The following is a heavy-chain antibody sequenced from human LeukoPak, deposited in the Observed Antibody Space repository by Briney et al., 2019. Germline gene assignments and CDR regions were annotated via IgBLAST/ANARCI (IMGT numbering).Heavy chain of an antibody. V-gene: IGHV3-7*01. Sequence: GGSESLLCVLSGFTLSNEWTRWVRQAAGKWREWVAYKKEEGNKQHYVDSMKRRFTTSRDNAKTSLYLQMNSLRAEDTAVYYCVRDGSYVSAVWEWEMIHWGQGTLVTVSS. CDR2: KKEEGNKQ. D-gene: IGHD2-15*01. J-gene: IGHJ4*02. CDR3: VRDGSYVSAVWEWEMIH. CDR1: GFTLSNEW.